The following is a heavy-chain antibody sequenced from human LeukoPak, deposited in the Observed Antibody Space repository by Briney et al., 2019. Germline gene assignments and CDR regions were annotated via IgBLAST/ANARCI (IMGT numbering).Heavy chain of an antibody. V-gene: IGHV4-59*01. D-gene: IGHD2-2*01. CDR1: GGSLSSYY. Sequence: SVTLSLTCTVSGGSLSSYYWSWIRQPPGKGLEWIGYFYYSGSTSYNPSLKSRVTISVDTSKNQFSLRLSSVTAADTALYYCARDLRGSSRYDYWGQGTLVTVSS. CDR2: FYYSGST. CDR3: ARDLRGSSRYDY. J-gene: IGHJ4*02.